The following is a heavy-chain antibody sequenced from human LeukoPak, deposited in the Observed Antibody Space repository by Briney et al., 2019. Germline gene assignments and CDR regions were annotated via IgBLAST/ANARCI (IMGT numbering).Heavy chain of an antibody. D-gene: IGHD4-17*01. CDR2: IYYSGST. Sequence: SETLSLTCTVSGGSISSYYWSWIRQPPGKGLEWIGYIYYSGSTNYNPSLKSRVTISVDTSKNQFSLKLNSVTAADTAVYYCARVPYGDYEDAFDIWGQGTMVTVSS. V-gene: IGHV4-59*01. CDR1: GGSISSYY. J-gene: IGHJ3*02. CDR3: ARVPYGDYEDAFDI.